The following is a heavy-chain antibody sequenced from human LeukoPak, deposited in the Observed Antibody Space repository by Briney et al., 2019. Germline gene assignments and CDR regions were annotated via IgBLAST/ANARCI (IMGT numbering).Heavy chain of an antibody. D-gene: IGHD2-15*01. V-gene: IGHV4-59*08. CDR3: ARTYCGGGSCHFDY. CDR1: GESFSGYY. J-gene: IGHJ4*02. CDR2: IFYSGTT. Sequence: SDTLSLTCAVYGESFSGYYWSWIRQPPGNGLEWVGYIFYSGTTDSNPSLKSRVTISVDTSKNQFSLKLSSVTAADTAVYYCARTYCGGGSCHFDYWGQGTLVTVSS.